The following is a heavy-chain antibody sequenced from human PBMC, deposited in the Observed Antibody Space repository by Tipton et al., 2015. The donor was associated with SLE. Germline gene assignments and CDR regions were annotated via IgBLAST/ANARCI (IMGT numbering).Heavy chain of an antibody. J-gene: IGHJ2*01. CDR1: SGSISSSNYY. D-gene: IGHD2-2*01. Sequence: TLSLTCIVSSGSISSSNYYWGWIRQPPGKGLEWIGSIHYSGRTYYNPSLESRVTISVDTSKNQFSLKLRSVTAADTAVYYCASPGESCSGPSCYDWYFDLWGRGTLVTVSS. CDR3: ASPGESCSGPSCYDWYFDL. V-gene: IGHV4-39*07. CDR2: IHYSGRT.